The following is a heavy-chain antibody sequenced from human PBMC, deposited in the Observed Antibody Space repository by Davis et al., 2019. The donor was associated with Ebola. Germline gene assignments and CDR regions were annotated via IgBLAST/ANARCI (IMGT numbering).Heavy chain of an antibody. CDR1: GGSFSGYY. V-gene: IGHV4-34*01. J-gene: IGHJ6*02. D-gene: IGHD2-2*01. Sequence: SETLSLTCAVYGGSFSGYYWSWIRQPPGKGLEWIGEINHSGSTNYNPSLKSRVTISVDTSKNQFSLKLSSVTAADTAVYYCARGGVEGFIVLVPAAIGCMDVWGQGTTVTVSS. CDR3: ARGGVEGFIVLVPAAIGCMDV. CDR2: INHSGST.